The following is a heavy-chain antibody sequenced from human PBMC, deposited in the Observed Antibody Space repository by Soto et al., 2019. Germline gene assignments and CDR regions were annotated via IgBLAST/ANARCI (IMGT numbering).Heavy chain of an antibody. D-gene: IGHD5-18*01. J-gene: IGHJ5*01. CDR1: RGAFGDYW. CDR2: INRDANDI. CDR3: ARDVTQNWFDS. Sequence: EVQLVESGGGLVQPGGSLRLSCEASRGAFGDYWMHWVRQAPGKGLVWVSRINRDANDIIYADSVKGRFTASRDNAKNMVFLQMNSLRVEDTAVYYCARDVTQNWFDSWGQGTLVTVSS. V-gene: IGHV3-74*01.